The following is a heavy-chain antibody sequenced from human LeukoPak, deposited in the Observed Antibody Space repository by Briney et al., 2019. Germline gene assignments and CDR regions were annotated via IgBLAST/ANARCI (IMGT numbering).Heavy chain of an antibody. CDR1: GFTFSSYG. CDR3: ARDVGGGDTFDY. CDR2: IRYDGSNK. J-gene: IGHJ4*02. Sequence: GGSLRLSCAASGFTFSSYGMHWVRQAPGKGLEWVAFIRYDGSNKYYADSVKGRFTISRDNSKNSLFLQMNSLRAEDTAVYFCARDVGGGDTFDYWGQGTLVTVSS. V-gene: IGHV3-30*02. D-gene: IGHD2-21*02.